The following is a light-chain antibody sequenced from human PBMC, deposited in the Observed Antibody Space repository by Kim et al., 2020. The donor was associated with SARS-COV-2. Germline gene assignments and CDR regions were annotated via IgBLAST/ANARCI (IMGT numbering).Light chain of an antibody. CDR1: SSDVGSYNL. Sequence: QSALTQPASVSGSPGQSITISCTGTSSDVGSYNLVSWYQQYPGKAPKLMIYEVSKRPSGVSNRFSGSKSGNTASLTISGLQAEDEADYYCCTYAGSRTYVFGTGTKVTVL. J-gene: IGLJ1*01. CDR3: CTYAGSRTYV. CDR2: EVS. V-gene: IGLV2-23*02.